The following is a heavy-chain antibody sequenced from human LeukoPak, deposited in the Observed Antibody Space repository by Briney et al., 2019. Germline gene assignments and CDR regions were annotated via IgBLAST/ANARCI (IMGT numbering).Heavy chain of an antibody. D-gene: IGHD2-21*02. V-gene: IGHV1-2*02. CDR1: GYTFTGYY. CDR3: ARVNVVVTAGYYYYYMDV. J-gene: IGHJ6*03. CDR2: INPNSGGT. Sequence: ASVKVSCKASGYTFTGYYMHWVRQAPGQGLEWMGWINPNSGGTNYAQKFQGRVTMTRDTSISTAYMEPSRLRSDDTAVYYCARVNVVVTAGYYYYYMDVWGKGTTVTVSS.